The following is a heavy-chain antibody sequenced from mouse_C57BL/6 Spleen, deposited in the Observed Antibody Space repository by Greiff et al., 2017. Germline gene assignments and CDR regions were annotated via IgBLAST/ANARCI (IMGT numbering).Heavy chain of an antibody. CDR1: GYTFTTYP. J-gene: IGHJ3*01. D-gene: IGHD1-1*01. CDR2: FHPYNDDT. CDR3: ARENYYYGSSSFAY. V-gene: IGHV1-47*01. Sequence: QVQLQQSGAELVKPGASVKMSCKASGYTFTTYPIEWMKQTHGKSLEWIGNFHPYNDDTKYNEKFKGKATLTVEKSSSTVYFGLSRLTSDDSAVYICARENYYYGSSSFAYWGQGTLVTVSA.